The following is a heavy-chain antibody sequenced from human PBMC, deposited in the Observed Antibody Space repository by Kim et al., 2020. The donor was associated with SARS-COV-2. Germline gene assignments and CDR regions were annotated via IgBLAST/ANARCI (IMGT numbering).Heavy chain of an antibody. CDR2: ISYDGSNK. CDR3: ASANYYDSSGYLDY. CDR1: GFTFSSYG. J-gene: IGHJ4*02. V-gene: IGHV3-33*05. Sequence: GGSLRLSCAASGFTFSSYGMHWVRQAPGKGLEWVAVISYDGSNKYYADSVKGRFTISRDNSKNTLYLQMNSLRAEDTAVYYCASANYYDSSGYLDYWGQGTLVTVSS. D-gene: IGHD3-22*01.